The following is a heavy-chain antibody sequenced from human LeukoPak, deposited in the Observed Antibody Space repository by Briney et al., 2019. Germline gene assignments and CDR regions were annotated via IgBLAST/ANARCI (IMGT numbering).Heavy chain of an antibody. J-gene: IGHJ5*02. V-gene: IGHV1-18*01. Sequence: ASVTVSCKASGYTFTSYGISWVRQAPGQGPEWMGWISAYNGNTNYAQKLQGRVTMTTDTSTSTAYMELRSLRSDDTAVYYCARTSITIFGVVQGWFDPWGQGTLVTVSS. D-gene: IGHD3-3*01. CDR2: ISAYNGNT. CDR3: ARTSITIFGVVQGWFDP. CDR1: GYTFTSYG.